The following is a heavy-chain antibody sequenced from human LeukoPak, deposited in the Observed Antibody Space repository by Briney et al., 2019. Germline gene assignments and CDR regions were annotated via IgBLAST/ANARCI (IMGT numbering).Heavy chain of an antibody. CDR3: AAAYFGVDQFYYGMDV. V-gene: IGHV3-23*05. CDR2: IDISGTST. Sequence: PGGSLRLSCAASGFTFSSYALSWVRQAPGKGLEWVSAIDISGTSTYYADSVRGRFTISKDTSKNTLYLQLNSLRAEDTAMYYCAAAYFGVDQFYYGMDVWGQGTTVTVSS. D-gene: IGHD3-3*01. J-gene: IGHJ6*02. CDR1: GFTFSSYA.